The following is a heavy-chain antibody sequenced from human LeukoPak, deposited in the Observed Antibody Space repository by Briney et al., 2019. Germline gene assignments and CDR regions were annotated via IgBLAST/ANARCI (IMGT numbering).Heavy chain of an antibody. D-gene: IGHD4-17*01. CDR1: GGSFSGYY. CDR3: ARGTMTTVTYYFDY. Sequence: SETLSLTCAVYGGSFSGYYWSWIRQPPGKGLEWIGEINHSGSTNYNPYLKSRVTISVDTSKNPYSLKLSSVTAADTAVYYCARGTMTTVTYYFDYWGQGTLVTVSS. CDR2: INHSGST. J-gene: IGHJ4*02. V-gene: IGHV4-34*01.